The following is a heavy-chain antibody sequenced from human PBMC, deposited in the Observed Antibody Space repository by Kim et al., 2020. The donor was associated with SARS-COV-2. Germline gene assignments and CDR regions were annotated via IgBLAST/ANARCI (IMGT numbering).Heavy chain of an antibody. Sequence: GGSLRLSCTASGFTFDDSAMHWVRQSPGKGLEWVSGISWDSGEIDYAASVKGRFIISRDNTKNSLYLQMDSLRVDDTALYYCVKDRDWDLRGAAFEMWG. CDR3: VKDRDWDLRGAAFEM. J-gene: IGHJ3*02. V-gene: IGHV3-9*01. D-gene: IGHD1-26*01. CDR2: ISWDSGEI. CDR1: GFTFDDSA.